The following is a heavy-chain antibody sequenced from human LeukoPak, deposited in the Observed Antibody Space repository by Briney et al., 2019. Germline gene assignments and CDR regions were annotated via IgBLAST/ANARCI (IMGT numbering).Heavy chain of an antibody. CDR3: ARDWDTTLGDYDYYYYYYGMDV. D-gene: IGHD4-17*01. Sequence: SVKLSCKASVGTFSSYAISWVRQAPGQGLEWMGSIISILGIANYAQTVEGRVTITTDKSTSTVDMELNSLRCEDTAVYYCARDWDTTLGDYDYYYYYYGMDVWGDGKTVTAS. CDR2: IISILGIA. J-gene: IGHJ6*02. CDR1: VGTFSSYA. V-gene: IGHV1-69*04.